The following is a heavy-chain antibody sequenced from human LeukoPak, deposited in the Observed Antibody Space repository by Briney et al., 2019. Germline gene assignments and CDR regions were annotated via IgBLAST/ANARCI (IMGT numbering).Heavy chain of an antibody. CDR3: ARGRDIVATIFSGDTYMDV. V-gene: IGHV1-8*01. J-gene: IGHJ6*03. Sequence: GASVKVSCKASGYTFTSYDINWVRQATGQGLEWMGWMNPDTGSTGYAQKFQGRITMTRTTSINTAYMELSSLRSEDTAVYYCARGRDIVATIFSGDTYMDVWGKGTTVTVSS. CDR2: MNPDTGST. D-gene: IGHD5-12*01. CDR1: GYTFTSYD.